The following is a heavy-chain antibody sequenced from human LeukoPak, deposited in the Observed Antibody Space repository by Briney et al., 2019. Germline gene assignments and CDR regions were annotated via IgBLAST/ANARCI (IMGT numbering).Heavy chain of an antibody. D-gene: IGHD3-22*01. V-gene: IGHV1-46*01. CDR2: INPSGGST. CDR1: GYTFTSYY. J-gene: IGHJ3*02. CDR3: ARDYDSSGYYKGPDAFDI. Sequence: ASVKVSCKASGYTFTSYYMHWVRQAPGQGLEWMGIINPSGGSTSYAQKFQGRVTMTRDTSTSTVYMELSSLRSEDTAVYYCARDYDSSGYYKGPDAFDIWGQGTMVTVSS.